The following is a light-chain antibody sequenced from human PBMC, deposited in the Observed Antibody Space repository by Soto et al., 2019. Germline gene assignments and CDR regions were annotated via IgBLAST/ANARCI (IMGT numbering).Light chain of an antibody. V-gene: IGKV3-20*01. CDR2: GAS. CDR3: QQYGNAPIT. CDR1: QTVYSSL. J-gene: IGKJ5*01. Sequence: ETVLTRSPGTLSLSPGERATLSCRAAQTVYSSLLAWYQQKPGQAPRLLIYGASSRATGIPDRFSGSGSGTDFTLTISRVEPEDFAVYHCQQYGNAPITFGQGTRLEIK.